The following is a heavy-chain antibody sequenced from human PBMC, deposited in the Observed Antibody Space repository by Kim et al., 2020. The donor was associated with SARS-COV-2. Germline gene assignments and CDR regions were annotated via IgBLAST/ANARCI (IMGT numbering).Heavy chain of an antibody. CDR1: GFTFISYG. CDR3: ARVGPYGSGSYNWFDP. V-gene: IGHV3-33*08. Sequence: GGSLRLSCAASGFTFISYGMHWVRQAPGKGLEWVAVIWYDGSKKYYADSVKGRFTISRDNSKNTLYLQMNSLRAEDTAVYYCARVGPYGSGSYNWFDPWGQGTLVTVSS. D-gene: IGHD3-10*01. J-gene: IGHJ5*02. CDR2: IWYDGSKK.